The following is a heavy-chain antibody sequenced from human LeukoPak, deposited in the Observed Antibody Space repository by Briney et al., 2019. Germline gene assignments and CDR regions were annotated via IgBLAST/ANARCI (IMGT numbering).Heavy chain of an antibody. CDR1: GYTFTSYA. J-gene: IGHJ4*02. CDR3: AGGIHSGNSGPYYFDY. D-gene: IGHD1-26*01. V-gene: IGHV1-18*01. CDR2: ISVYSGKT. Sequence: ASVKVSCKASGYTFTSYAISWVRQVPGQGLEWMGWISVYSGKTDYPQKVQDRVTMTTDTSTNTAYMELRSLRSDDTAVYYCAGGIHSGNSGPYYFDYWGQGTLVTVSS.